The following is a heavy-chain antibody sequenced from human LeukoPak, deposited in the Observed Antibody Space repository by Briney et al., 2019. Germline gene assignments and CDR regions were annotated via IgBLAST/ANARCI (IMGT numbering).Heavy chain of an antibody. J-gene: IGHJ4*02. CDR2: MYLSGTT. V-gene: IGHV4-4*02. CDR3: AGLVGRYSSGLYYYYFDY. D-gene: IGHD3-22*01. Sequence: SETLSLTCTVSGDSINSLDLWSWVHQPPGKGLEWIGEMYLSGTTHSNPSVKSRVTISIDKSKNQFFLNLSSVTAADTAVYYCAGLVGRYSSGLYYYYFDYWGQGTLVTVSS. CDR1: GDSINSLDL.